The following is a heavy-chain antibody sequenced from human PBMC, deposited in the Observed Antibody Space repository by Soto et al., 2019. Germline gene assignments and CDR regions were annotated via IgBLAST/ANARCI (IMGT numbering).Heavy chain of an antibody. V-gene: IGHV4-30-2*01. CDR2: IYHSGST. D-gene: IGHD3-16*01. CDR1: GGSISSGGYS. Sequence: QLQLQESGSGLVKPSQTLSLTCAVSGGSISSGGYSWSWIRQPPGKGLEWIGYIYHSGSTYYNPSLKSRVTISVDRSKNQFSLKLSSVTAADTAVYYCARQNYDYVWGSSVWYFDLWGRGTLVTVSS. J-gene: IGHJ2*01. CDR3: ARQNYDYVWGSSVWYFDL.